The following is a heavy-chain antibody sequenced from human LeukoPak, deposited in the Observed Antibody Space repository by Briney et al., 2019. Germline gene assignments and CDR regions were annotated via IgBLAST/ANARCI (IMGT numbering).Heavy chain of an antibody. D-gene: IGHD5-12*01. Sequence: GASVKVSCMASGYTFTGYYMHWVRQAPGQGLEWMGWINPNSGGTNYAQKFQGRVTMTRDTSISTAYMELSRLRSDDTAVYYCAREPISRGYSGYDWELLDSWGQGTLVTVSS. J-gene: IGHJ4*02. V-gene: IGHV1-2*02. CDR3: AREPISRGYSGYDWELLDS. CDR2: INPNSGGT. CDR1: GYTFTGYY.